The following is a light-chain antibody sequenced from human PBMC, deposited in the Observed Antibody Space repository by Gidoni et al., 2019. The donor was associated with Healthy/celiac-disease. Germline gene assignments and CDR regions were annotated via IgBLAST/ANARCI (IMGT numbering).Light chain of an antibody. Sequence: QSVLTQPPSASGTPGQRVTISCSGSSPNIGSNTVNWYQQPPGTGPKLLIYSNNQRPSGVPDRFSGSKSGTSAALAISGLQSEDEADYYCGAWDDSLNGVVFGGGTKLTVL. CDR3: GAWDDSLNGVV. V-gene: IGLV1-44*01. CDR2: SNN. J-gene: IGLJ3*02. CDR1: SPNIGSNT.